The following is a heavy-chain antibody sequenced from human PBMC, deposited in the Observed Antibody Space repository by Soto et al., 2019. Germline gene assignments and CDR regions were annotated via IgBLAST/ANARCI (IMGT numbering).Heavy chain of an antibody. CDR3: ARGQEGVVATH. CDR1: GGSLSGYY. D-gene: IGHD5-12*01. J-gene: IGHJ4*02. CDR2: IKDGGRT. V-gene: IGHV4-34*01. Sequence: QVQLQQWGAGLLKPSETLSLNCAVNGGSLSGYYWSWIRQPPGKGLEWIGEIKDGGRTNYSPSLKRRPPISSDTSNNPFSLRLYSVTAAEPGVYYCARGQEGVVATHWDQGTLVTVSS.